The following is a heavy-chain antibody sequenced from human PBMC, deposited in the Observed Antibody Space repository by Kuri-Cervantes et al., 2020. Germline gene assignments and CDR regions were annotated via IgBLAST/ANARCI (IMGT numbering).Heavy chain of an antibody. CDR3: AREYLYYYGSGKYGMDV. CDR1: GYTFTSYD. J-gene: IGHJ6*02. Sequence: ASVKVSCKASGYTFTSYDINWVRQATGQGLEWMGWINPNSGGTNYAQKFQGRVTMTRDTSISTAYIELSRLRSDDTAVYYCAREYLYYYGSGKYGMDVWGQGTTVTVSS. V-gene: IGHV1-2*02. CDR2: INPNSGGT. D-gene: IGHD3-10*01.